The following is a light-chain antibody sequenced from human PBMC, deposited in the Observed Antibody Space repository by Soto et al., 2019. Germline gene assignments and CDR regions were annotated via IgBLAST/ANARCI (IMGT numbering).Light chain of an antibody. Sequence: DIQMTQSPSSVSASVGDTVTITCRASQGLKFLAWYQQKPGKAPRLLIYEATNLQSGVPPRFSGSGSGTEFTLTISSLQPDDFATYYCQQYDTYSRTFGQGTKVDI. CDR1: QGLKF. CDR2: EAT. V-gene: IGKV1-5*01. J-gene: IGKJ1*01. CDR3: QQYDTYSRT.